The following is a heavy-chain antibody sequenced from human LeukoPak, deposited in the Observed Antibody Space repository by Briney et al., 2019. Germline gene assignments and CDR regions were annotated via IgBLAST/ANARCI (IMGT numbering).Heavy chain of an antibody. D-gene: IGHD6-13*01. Sequence: ASVKVSCKASGYTFTGYYMHWVRQAPGQGLERMGWINPNSGGTNYAQKFQGRVTMTRDTSISTAYMELSRLRSDDTAVYYCARGVSRQQLVGDYWGQGTLVTVSS. CDR3: ARGVSRQQLVGDY. CDR1: GYTFTGYY. J-gene: IGHJ4*02. CDR2: INPNSGGT. V-gene: IGHV1-2*02.